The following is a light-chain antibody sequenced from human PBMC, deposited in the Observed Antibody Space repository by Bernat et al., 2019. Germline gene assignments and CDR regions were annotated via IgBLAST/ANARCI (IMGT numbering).Light chain of an antibody. Sequence: DIVMTQSPDSLAVSLGERATINCKSSQSVLYSSNNKNYLAWYQQKPGQPPKLLIYWASTRESGVPDRFSGSGSGTDFTLTISSLQPEDFATYYCQQSYSTPPPAFGGGTKVEIK. V-gene: IGKV4-1*01. CDR3: QQSYSTPPPA. CDR2: WAS. CDR1: QSVLYSSNNKNY. J-gene: IGKJ4*01.